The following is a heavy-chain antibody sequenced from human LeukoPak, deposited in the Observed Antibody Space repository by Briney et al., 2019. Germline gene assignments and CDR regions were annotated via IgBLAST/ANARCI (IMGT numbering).Heavy chain of an antibody. CDR1: GFTFSGSA. D-gene: IGHD1-26*01. J-gene: IGHJ4*02. Sequence: GGSLRLSCAASGFTFSGSAMHWVRQASGKGLEWVATIKPDGRDKYYVDSVKGRFTMSRDNGKNSVYLQVNSLRAGDTAVYYCASWEASTNYWGQGTLVTVSS. CDR3: ASWEASTNY. CDR2: IKPDGRDK. V-gene: IGHV3-7*01.